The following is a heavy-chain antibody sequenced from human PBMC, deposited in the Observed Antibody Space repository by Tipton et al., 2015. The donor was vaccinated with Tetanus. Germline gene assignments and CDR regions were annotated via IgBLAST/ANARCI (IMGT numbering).Heavy chain of an antibody. V-gene: IGHV3-53*01. CDR3: NGGSTRAFFDY. D-gene: IGHD2-2*01. Sequence: GSLRLSCAASGFTVSSNYMTWVRQAPGKGLEWVSLIYSGGNTYYADSVKGRFTISRDNSKNTLYLQMNSLRAEVTAVYYCNGGSTRAFFDYWGQGTLVTVSS. J-gene: IGHJ4*02. CDR1: GFTVSSNY. CDR2: IYSGGNT.